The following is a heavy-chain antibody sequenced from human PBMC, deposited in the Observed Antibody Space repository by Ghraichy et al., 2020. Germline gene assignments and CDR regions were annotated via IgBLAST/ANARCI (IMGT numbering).Heavy chain of an antibody. J-gene: IGHJ4*01. Sequence: SETLSLTCTVSGGSISSYSWSWIRQPPGKGLEWIGYIYNSGSTNYNPPLKSRVTISADTSKNQFSLKLNSVTAADTAVYYCARATSGTGPDYWGQGTLVTVSS. V-gene: IGHV4-59*01. D-gene: IGHD6-13*01. CDR2: IYNSGST. CDR3: ARATSGTGPDY. CDR1: GGSISSYS.